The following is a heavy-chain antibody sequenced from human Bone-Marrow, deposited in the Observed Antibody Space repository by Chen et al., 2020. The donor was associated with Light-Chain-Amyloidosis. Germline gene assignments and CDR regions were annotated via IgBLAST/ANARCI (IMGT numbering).Heavy chain of an antibody. CDR2: VYHNGGT. V-gene: IGHV4-4*02. CDR3: AGVGSDYYDKSGFFPLDD. Sequence: QVQLQESGPGLVKPSGTLSLTCTVSGGSISSGKWWSWVRQSPGKGLDWIGEVYHNGGTNYNPALKNRVTSFVDNPKNQFSLALTSVTAADPAVYFCAGVGSDYYDKSGFFPLDDWGQGTLVTVSS. J-gene: IGHJ4*02. D-gene: IGHD3-22*01. CDR1: GGSISSGKW.